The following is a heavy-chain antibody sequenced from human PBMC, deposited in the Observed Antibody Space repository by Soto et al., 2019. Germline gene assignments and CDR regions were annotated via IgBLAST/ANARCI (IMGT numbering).Heavy chain of an antibody. Sequence: ASVKVSCKASGYTFTGYYMHWVRQAPGQGLEWMGWINPNSGGTNYAQKFQGRVTMTRDTSISTAYMELSRLRSDDTAVYYCASVVTMRVVVTGPLPDYRGQGTFVTGSS. V-gene: IGHV1-2*02. CDR1: GYTFTGYY. CDR2: INPNSGGT. D-gene: IGHD3-22*01. CDR3: ASVVTMRVVVTGPLPDY. J-gene: IGHJ4*02.